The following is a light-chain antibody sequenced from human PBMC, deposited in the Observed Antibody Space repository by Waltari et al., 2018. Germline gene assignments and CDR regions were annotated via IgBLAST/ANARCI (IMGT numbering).Light chain of an antibody. Sequence: QSVLTQPPSATGSPGQSVTISCTGTNSDVGAYHYVSWYQQHPGKVPKLLIYEVTKRPAGVHARFSGSKSGNTASLTVSGLQADDEADYYCSSYAHNNHFVFGTGTKVTVL. CDR1: NSDVGAYHY. J-gene: IGLJ1*01. CDR2: EVT. V-gene: IGLV2-8*01. CDR3: SSYAHNNHFV.